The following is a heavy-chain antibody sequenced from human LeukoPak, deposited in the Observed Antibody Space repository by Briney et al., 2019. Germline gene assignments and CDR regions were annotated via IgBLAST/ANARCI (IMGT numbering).Heavy chain of an antibody. CDR3: AKSAYGDYVFGPYDY. CDR1: GFTFSSYG. V-gene: IGHV3-23*01. J-gene: IGHJ4*02. D-gene: IGHD4-17*01. Sequence: GGSLRLSCAASGFTFSSYGMSWVRQAPGKGLEWVSAISGSGGSTYYADSVKGRFTISRDNSKNTLYLQMNSLRAEDTAVYYCAKSAYGDYVFGPYDYWGQGTLVTVSS. CDR2: ISGSGGST.